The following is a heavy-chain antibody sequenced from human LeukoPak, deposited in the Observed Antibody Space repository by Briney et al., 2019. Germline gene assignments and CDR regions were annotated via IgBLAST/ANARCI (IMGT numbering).Heavy chain of an antibody. D-gene: IGHD5-18*01. CDR1: GYTFTGYY. V-gene: IGHV1-2*04. J-gene: IGHJ5*02. Sequence: ASVNVSCKASGYTFTGYYMHWVRQAPGQGLEWMGWINPNSGGTNYAQKFQGWVTMTRDTSISTAYMELSRLRSGDTAVYYCARGLRGYSYGNNWFDPWGQGTLVTVSS. CDR2: INPNSGGT. CDR3: ARGLRGYSYGNNWFDP.